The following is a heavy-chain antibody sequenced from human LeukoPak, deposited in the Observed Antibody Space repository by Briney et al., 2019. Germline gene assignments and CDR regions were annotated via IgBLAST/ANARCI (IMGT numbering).Heavy chain of an antibody. J-gene: IGHJ4*02. CDR1: GVTFSNFW. CDR3: ARGGHSSFDY. CDR2: ITSDGSNI. Sequence: PGGSLRLSCAASGVTFSNFWLHLVRQAPGKGLEWVSRITSDGSNINYADSVQGRFTISRDNAKNTLYLQMNSLRAEDTAVYYCARGGHSSFDYWGQGALVTVSS. D-gene: IGHD3-16*01. V-gene: IGHV3-74*01.